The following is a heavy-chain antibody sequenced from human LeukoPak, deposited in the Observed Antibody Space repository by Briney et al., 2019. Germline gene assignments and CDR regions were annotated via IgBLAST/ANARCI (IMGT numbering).Heavy chain of an antibody. CDR1: GFTFSSYE. CDR2: ISSSGSTI. V-gene: IGHV3-48*03. Sequence: GGSLRLCCAASGFTFSSYEMNWVRQAPGKGLEWVSYISSSGSTIYYADSVKGRFTISRDNAKNSLYLQMNSLRAEDTAVYYCARGYNYYDSSGYTNTFDYWGQGTLVTVSS. CDR3: ARGYNYYDSSGYTNTFDY. D-gene: IGHD3-22*01. J-gene: IGHJ4*02.